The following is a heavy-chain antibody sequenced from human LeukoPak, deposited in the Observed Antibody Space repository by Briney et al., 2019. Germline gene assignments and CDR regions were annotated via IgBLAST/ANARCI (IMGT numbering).Heavy chain of an antibody. V-gene: IGHV1-2*02. CDR2: INPNSGGT. D-gene: IGHD2-2*02. CDR3: ARGSPHCSSTSCYSGSYYMDV. CDR1: GYTFTGYY. J-gene: IGHJ6*03. Sequence: ASVKVSCKASGYTFTGYYMHWVRQAPGQGLEWMGWINPNSGGTNYAQKFQGRVTMTRDTSISTAYMELSRLRSDDTAVYYCARGSPHCSSTSCYSGSYYMDVWGKGTTVTVS.